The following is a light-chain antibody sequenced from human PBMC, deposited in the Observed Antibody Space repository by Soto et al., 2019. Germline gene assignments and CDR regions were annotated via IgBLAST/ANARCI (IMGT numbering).Light chain of an antibody. CDR2: DVN. V-gene: IGLV2-11*01. CDR1: SSDVDNYNN. Sequence: QSALTQPRSVSGSPGQSVTISCTRTSSDVDNYNNVSWYQQHPGKAPKLLIYDVNKRPSGVPYRFSGPKSGNTASLTISGLQAGDEADYFCCSYAGTYTRVFGTGTKVTVL. CDR3: CSYAGTYTRV. J-gene: IGLJ1*01.